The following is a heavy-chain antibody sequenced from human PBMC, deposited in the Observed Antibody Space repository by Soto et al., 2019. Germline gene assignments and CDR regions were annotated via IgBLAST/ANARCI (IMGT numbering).Heavy chain of an antibody. D-gene: IGHD3-10*01. V-gene: IGHV1-2*04. CDR2: INPNSGGT. J-gene: IGHJ6*02. Sequence: ASVKVSCKASGYTFTGYYMHWVRQAPGQGLEWMGWINPNSGGTNYAQKFQGWVTMTRDTSISTAYMELSRLRSDDTAVYYCARDQVTMVRGGYYYYGMDVWGQGTTVTVS. CDR1: GYTFTGYY. CDR3: ARDQVTMVRGGYYYYGMDV.